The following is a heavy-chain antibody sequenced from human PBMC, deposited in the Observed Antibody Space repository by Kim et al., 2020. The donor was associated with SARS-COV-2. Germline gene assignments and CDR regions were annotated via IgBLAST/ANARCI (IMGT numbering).Heavy chain of an antibody. J-gene: IGHJ4*02. D-gene: IGHD7-27*01. Sequence: GGSLRLSCAATGFTFSNYGMHWVRQAPGKGLEWVAVVWFDGRSQYYAESVKGRFTISRDNSKSTLYLEMNSLRTDDTAVYYCVREDSPTALGMSGYWGQGTLVTVSS. CDR3: VREDSPTALGMSGY. CDR1: GFTFSNYG. CDR2: VWFDGRSQ. V-gene: IGHV3-33*01.